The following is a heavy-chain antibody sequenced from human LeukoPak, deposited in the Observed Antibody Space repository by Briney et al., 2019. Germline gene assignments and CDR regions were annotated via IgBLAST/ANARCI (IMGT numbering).Heavy chain of an antibody. CDR2: IYYSGST. CDR1: GGSISSYY. CDR3: ARVDRGAIGSCFDY. Sequence: SETLSLTCTVSGGSISSYYWSWIRQPPGKGLEWIGYIYYSGSTNYNPSLKSRVTISVDTSKNQFSLKLSSVTAADTAVYYCARVDRGAIGSCFDYWGQGTLVTVSS. D-gene: IGHD3-10*01. V-gene: IGHV4-59*01. J-gene: IGHJ4*02.